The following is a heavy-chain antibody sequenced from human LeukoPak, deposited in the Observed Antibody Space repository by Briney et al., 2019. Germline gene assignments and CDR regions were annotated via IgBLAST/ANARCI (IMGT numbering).Heavy chain of an antibody. CDR1: GFTFSSYA. D-gene: IGHD6-13*01. V-gene: IGHV3-30-3*01. J-gene: IGHJ1*01. Sequence: GGSLRLSCAASGFTFSSYAMHWVRQAPGKGLEWVAVISYDGSNKYYADSVKGRFTISRDNSKNTLYLQMNSLRAEDTAVYYCARDRSGYSSSWYRPAEYFQHWGQGTLVTVSS. CDR2: ISYDGSNK. CDR3: ARDRSGYSSSWYRPAEYFQH.